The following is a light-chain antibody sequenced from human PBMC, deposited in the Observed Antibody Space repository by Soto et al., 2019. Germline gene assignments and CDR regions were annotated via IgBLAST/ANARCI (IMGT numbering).Light chain of an antibody. CDR1: SGHNNYA. Sequence: QPVLTQSPSASVSLGASVKLTCTLSSGHNNYAIAWHQQQPEKGPRYLMKLNSDGSHSKGDGIPDRFSGSSSGAERYLTISNLQSEDEADYYCQTWGTGIQVFGGGTKLTVL. CDR2: LNSDGSH. V-gene: IGLV4-69*01. J-gene: IGLJ3*02. CDR3: QTWGTGIQV.